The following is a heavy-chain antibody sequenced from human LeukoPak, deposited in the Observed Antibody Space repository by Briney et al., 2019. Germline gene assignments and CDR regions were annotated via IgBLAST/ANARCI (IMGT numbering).Heavy chain of an antibody. Sequence: PSETLSLTCAVSGGSISSGGYSWSWIRQPPGKGLEWIGYIYHSGSTYYNPSLKSRVTISVDRSKNQFSLKLSSVTAADTAVYYCARLFMTTGALDYWGQGTLVTVSS. J-gene: IGHJ4*02. CDR2: IYHSGST. CDR3: ARLFMTTGALDY. CDR1: GGSISSGGYS. D-gene: IGHD4-4*01. V-gene: IGHV4-30-2*01.